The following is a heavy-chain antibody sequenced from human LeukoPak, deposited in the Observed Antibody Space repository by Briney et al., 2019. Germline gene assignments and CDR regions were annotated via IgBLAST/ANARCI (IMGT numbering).Heavy chain of an antibody. D-gene: IGHD2-15*01. J-gene: IGHJ4*02. CDR1: GFIFSNYG. CDR3: ARDRYCSGGSCYAPIDY. V-gene: IGHV3-33*01. Sequence: GSLRLSCAASGFIFSNYGMQWVRQAPGKGLEWVAAIWYDGAKKYYADSVKGRFTISRDNSKNTLYLQMNSLRVGDTAMYYCARDRYCSGGSCYAPIDYWGQGTLVTVSS. CDR2: IWYDGAKK.